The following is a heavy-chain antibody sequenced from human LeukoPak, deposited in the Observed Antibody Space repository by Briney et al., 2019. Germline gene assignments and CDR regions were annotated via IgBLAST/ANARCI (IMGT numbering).Heavy chain of an antibody. D-gene: IGHD5-24*01. V-gene: IGHV1-69*05. CDR2: IISIFGTA. CDR3: ASNLRDGYNLGMDY. CDR1: GGTFSRYA. J-gene: IGHJ4*02. Sequence: SVKLSCKASGGTFSRYAISWVRQAPGKGLEGMGGIISIFGTANYAQKLQGRVTITTDKFTSTAYMELSSLRAADTDVYYSASNLRDGYNLGMDYWGQGTLVTVSS.